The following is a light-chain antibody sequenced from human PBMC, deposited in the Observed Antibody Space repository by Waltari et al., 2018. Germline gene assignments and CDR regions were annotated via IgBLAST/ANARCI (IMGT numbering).Light chain of an antibody. CDR3: QQYYSYPH. V-gene: IGKV1-8*01. CDR2: AAS. J-gene: IGKJ4*01. CDR1: QGISSY. Sequence: AIRITQSPSSLSASTGDRVTITCRASQGISSYLAWYQQKPGKAPKLLIYAASTLQSGVPSRFSGSGSGTDFTLTISCLQSEDFATYYCQQYYSYPHFGGGTKVEIK.